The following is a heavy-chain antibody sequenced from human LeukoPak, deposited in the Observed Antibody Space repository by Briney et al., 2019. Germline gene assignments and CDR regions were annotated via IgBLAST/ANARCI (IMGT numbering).Heavy chain of an antibody. CDR3: ARGGGLDV. D-gene: IGHD3-16*01. V-gene: IGHV3-7*03. J-gene: IGHJ6*02. Sequence: GGSLRLSCAASGFTFSSYWMNRARQAPGKGLEWVASINHNGNVNYYVDSVEGRFTISRDNAKNSLYLQMSNLRAEDTAVYFCARGGGLDVWGQGATVTVSS. CDR2: INHNGNVN. CDR1: GFTFSSYW.